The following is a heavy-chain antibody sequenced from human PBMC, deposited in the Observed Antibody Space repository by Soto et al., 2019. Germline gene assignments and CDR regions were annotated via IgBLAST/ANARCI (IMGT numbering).Heavy chain of an antibody. D-gene: IGHD2-15*01. Sequence: GGSLRLSCAASGFTFSSYAMSWVRQAPGKGLEWVSAISGSGGSTYYADSVKGRFTISRDNSKNTLYLQMNSLRAEDTAVYYCAKAASGTVVSGNWFDPWGQGTLVTVSS. CDR2: ISGSGGST. CDR3: AKAASGTVVSGNWFDP. CDR1: GFTFSSYA. V-gene: IGHV3-23*01. J-gene: IGHJ5*02.